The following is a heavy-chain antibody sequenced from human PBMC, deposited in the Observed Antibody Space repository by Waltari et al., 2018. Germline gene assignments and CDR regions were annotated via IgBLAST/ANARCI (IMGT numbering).Heavy chain of an antibody. J-gene: IGHJ6*03. Sequence: QVQLVESGGGVVQPGRSLRLSCAASGFTFSSYGMHWVRQAPGKGLEWVAVIWYDGSNKYYADSVKGRFTISRDNSKNTLYLQMNSLRAEDTAVYYCAKVGYSYGSTYYYYYMDVWGKGTTVTVSS. CDR1: GFTFSSYG. D-gene: IGHD5-18*01. CDR3: AKVGYSYGSTYYYYYMDV. CDR2: IWYDGSNK. V-gene: IGHV3-33*06.